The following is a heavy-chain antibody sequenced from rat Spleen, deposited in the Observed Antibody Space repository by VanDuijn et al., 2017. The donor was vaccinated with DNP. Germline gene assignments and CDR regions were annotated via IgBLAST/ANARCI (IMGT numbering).Heavy chain of an antibody. D-gene: IGHD1-2*01. J-gene: IGHJ2*01. CDR3: ARGDYYYSH. CDR1: GFTFSDYY. CDR2: ISYDGGST. V-gene: IGHV5-22*01. Sequence: EVQLVESGGGLVQPGRSLKLSCAASGFTFSDYYMAWVRQAPTKGLEWVAYISYDGGSTYYGDSVKGRFTISRDNAKSTLYLQMNSLRSEDMATYYCARGDYYYSHWGQGVMVTVSS.